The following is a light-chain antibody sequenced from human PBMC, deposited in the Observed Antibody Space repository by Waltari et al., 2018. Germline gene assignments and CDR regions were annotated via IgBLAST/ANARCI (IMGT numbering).Light chain of an antibody. CDR1: AGYD. CDR3: QSYDSSLSVYV. J-gene: IGLJ1*01. Sequence: AGYDVHWYQQLPGTAPKLLIYVNSNRPSGVPDRFSGSKSGTSASLAITGLQAEDEADYYCQSYDSSLSVYVFGTGTKVTVL. V-gene: IGLV1-40*01. CDR2: VNS.